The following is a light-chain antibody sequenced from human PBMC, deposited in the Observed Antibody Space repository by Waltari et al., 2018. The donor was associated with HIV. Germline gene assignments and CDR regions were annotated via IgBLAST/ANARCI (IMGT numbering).Light chain of an antibody. Sequence: QLVLTQSPSASASLGASVKLTCPLSSGHSYYAIARHQQQTEKGPRFLMKLNSDGSHSKGDGIPDRFSGSSSGSERYLTISSLQSEDEADYYCQTWGTGIVFGGGTKLTVL. CDR2: LNSDGSH. CDR3: QTWGTGIV. V-gene: IGLV4-69*01. J-gene: IGLJ2*01. CDR1: SGHSYYA.